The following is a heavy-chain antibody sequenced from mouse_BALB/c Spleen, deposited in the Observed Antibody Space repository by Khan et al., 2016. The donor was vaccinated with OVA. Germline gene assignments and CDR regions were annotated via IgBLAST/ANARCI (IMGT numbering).Heavy chain of an antibody. D-gene: IGHD2-14*01. Sequence: VELVESGAELARPGASVKMSCKASGYTFTTYTIHWVKQRPGQGLEWIGYIIPSNDYTNYNQKFKDRATLTADKSSSTAYMQLSSLTSEDSAVYYCGREGAYYRSDGWFAYWGQGTLVTVSA. CDR2: IIPSNDYT. J-gene: IGHJ3*01. CDR3: GREGAYYRSDGWFAY. CDR1: GYTFTTYT. V-gene: IGHV1-4*01.